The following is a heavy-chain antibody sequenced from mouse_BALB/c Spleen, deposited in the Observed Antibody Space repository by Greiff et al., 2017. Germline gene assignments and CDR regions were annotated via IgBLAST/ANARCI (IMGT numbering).Heavy chain of an antibody. D-gene: IGHD1-1*02. CDR3: ARDKIWDGLAY. J-gene: IGHJ3*01. CDR2: IRNKANGYTT. CDR1: GFTFTDYY. Sequence: EVKLMESGGGLVQPGGSLRLSCATSGFTFTDYYMSWVRQPPGKALEWLGFIRNKANGYTTEYSASVKGRFTISRDNSQSILYLQMNTLRAEDSATYYCARDKIWDGLAYWGQGTLVTVSA. V-gene: IGHV7-3*02.